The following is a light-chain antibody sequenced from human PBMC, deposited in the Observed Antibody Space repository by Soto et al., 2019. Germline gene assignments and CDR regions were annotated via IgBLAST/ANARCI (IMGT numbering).Light chain of an antibody. CDR1: KNDIGVYDF. V-gene: IGLV2-14*01. CDR2: DVV. CDR3: CSYTTNIAPYV. Sequence: QSALAQPPSASGSPGQSVTISCTGTKNDIGVYDFVSWYQHHPGKAPRLIIYDVVNRPSGVSSRFSGSKSGNTASLTISGLQAEDEADYYCCSYTTNIAPYVFGTGTKVTVL. J-gene: IGLJ1*01.